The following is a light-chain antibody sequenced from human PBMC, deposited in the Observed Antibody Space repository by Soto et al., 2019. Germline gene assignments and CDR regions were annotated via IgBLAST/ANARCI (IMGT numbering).Light chain of an antibody. J-gene: IGLJ1*01. CDR3: SSYTSSRTLV. CDR2: EVS. V-gene: IGLV2-14*01. Sequence: QSVLTQPPSASGSPGQTVTISCTGTSDDIGTYNYVSWYQQHPGRAPKLMIYEVSYRPSGVSNRFSGSKSANTASLTISGLQSEDESDYYCSSYTSSRTLVFGTGTKVTV. CDR1: SDDIGTYNY.